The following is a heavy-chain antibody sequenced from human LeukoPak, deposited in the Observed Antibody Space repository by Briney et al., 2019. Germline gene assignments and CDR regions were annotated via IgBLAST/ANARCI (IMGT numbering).Heavy chain of an antibody. D-gene: IGHD1-26*01. V-gene: IGHV1-46*01. CDR1: GYTFTSYY. Sequence: GASVKVSCKASGYTFTSYYMHWVRQAPGQGLEWMGIINPSGGSTSYAQKFQGRVTMTRDTSTSTVYMELSSLRSEDTAVYYCARSGGLSGSYYGWFDPWGQGTLVTVSS. CDR3: ARSGGLSGSYYGWFDP. J-gene: IGHJ5*02. CDR2: INPSGGST.